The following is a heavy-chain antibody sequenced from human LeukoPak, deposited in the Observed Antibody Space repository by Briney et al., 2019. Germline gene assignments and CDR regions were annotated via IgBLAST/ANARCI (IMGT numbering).Heavy chain of an antibody. CDR1: GGSISSGGYY. CDR3: ARESREQQLVLDY. V-gene: IGHV4-30-4*01. D-gene: IGHD6-13*01. J-gene: IGHJ4*02. Sequence: SETLSLTCTVSGGSISSGGYYWSWIRQPPGKGLEWIGYIYYSGSTYYNPSLKSRVTISVDTSKNQFSLKLSSVTAADTAVYYCARESREQQLVLDYWGQGTLVTVSS. CDR2: IYYSGST.